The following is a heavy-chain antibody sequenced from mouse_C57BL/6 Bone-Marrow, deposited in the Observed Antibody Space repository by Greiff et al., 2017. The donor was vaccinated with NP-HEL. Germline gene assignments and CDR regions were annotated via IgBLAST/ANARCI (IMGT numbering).Heavy chain of an antibody. CDR1: GYTFTSYL. CDR3: ARYYYGSSSFDY. D-gene: IGHD1-1*01. V-gene: IGHV1-72*01. CDR2: IDPNSGGT. Sequence: QVQLQQPGAELVKPGASVKLSCKASGYTFTSYLMHWVKQRPGRGLGWIGRIDPNSGGTKYNEKFKSKATLTVDKPSSTAYMQRNSLTSEDSAVYYCARYYYGSSSFDYWGQGTTLTVSS. J-gene: IGHJ2*01.